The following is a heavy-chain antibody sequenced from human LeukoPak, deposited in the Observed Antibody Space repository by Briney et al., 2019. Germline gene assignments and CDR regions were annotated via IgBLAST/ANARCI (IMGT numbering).Heavy chain of an antibody. D-gene: IGHD2-2*01. CDR3: ARESCSSTSCYFSVPDY. CDR1: GGSISSGGYY. V-gene: IGHV4-31*03. CDR2: IYYSGST. J-gene: IGHJ4*02. Sequence: SETLSLTCTVSGGSISSGGYYWSWIRQHPGKGLEWIGYIYYSGSTYYNPSLKSRVTISVDTSKNQFSLKLSSVTAADTAVYYCARESCSSTSCYFSVPDYWGQGTLVTVSS.